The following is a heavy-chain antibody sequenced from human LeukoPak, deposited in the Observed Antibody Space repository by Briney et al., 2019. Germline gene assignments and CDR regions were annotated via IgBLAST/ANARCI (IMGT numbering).Heavy chain of an antibody. CDR1: GFTFSSYS. CDR2: ISSSSSYI. CDR3: ARDLLLWFGELEAFDI. Sequence: PGGSLRLSCAASGFTFSSYSMNWVRQAPGKGLEGVSYISSSSSYIYYADSVNGPFTISRDNAKNSLYLQMNSLRAEDTAVYYCARDLLLWFGELEAFDIWGQGTMVTVSS. V-gene: IGHV3-21*01. J-gene: IGHJ3*02. D-gene: IGHD3-10*01.